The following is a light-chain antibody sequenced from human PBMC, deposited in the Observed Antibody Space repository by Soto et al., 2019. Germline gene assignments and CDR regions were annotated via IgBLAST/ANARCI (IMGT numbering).Light chain of an antibody. CDR2: GAS. CDR3: QQFGTSVWT. V-gene: IGKV3-20*01. J-gene: IGKJ1*01. Sequence: EMVMTQSPATLSVSPGERATLSCRASQSVSSNLAWYQQKPGQAPRLLIYGASTRATGVPDRFSGSGSGTDFTLTISRLEPEDFAVYYCQQFGTSVWTFGQGTKVDIK. CDR1: QSVSSN.